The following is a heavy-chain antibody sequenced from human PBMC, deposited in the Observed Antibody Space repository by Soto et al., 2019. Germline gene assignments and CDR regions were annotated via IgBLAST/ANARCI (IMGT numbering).Heavy chain of an antibody. V-gene: IGHV4-31*03. CDR3: AIGRSGGYFAPPLGMDV. CDR1: GGSISSGGFY. Sequence: QVQLQESGPGLVKPSQTLSLTCTVSGGSISSGGFYWSWISQPPGKGLEWIGYIYYSGSNYYNPSLKSRVTISVDTSKNQFSLKLSAVSAADTAVYYCAIGRSGGYFAPPLGMDVWGQGTTVTVSS. J-gene: IGHJ6*02. D-gene: IGHD3-22*01. CDR2: IYYSGSN.